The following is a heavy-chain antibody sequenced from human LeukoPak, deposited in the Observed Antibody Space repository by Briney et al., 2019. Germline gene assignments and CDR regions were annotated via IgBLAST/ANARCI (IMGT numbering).Heavy chain of an antibody. J-gene: IGHJ4*02. Sequence: GGSLRLSCAASGFTFSSYEMNWVRQAPGKGLEWVSYISSSGSTIYYADSVKGRFTISRDNAKNSPYLQMNSLRAEDTAVYYCARGSLHYFDYWGQGTLVTVSS. CDR1: GFTFSSYE. CDR3: ARGSLHYFDY. CDR2: ISSSGSTI. V-gene: IGHV3-48*03.